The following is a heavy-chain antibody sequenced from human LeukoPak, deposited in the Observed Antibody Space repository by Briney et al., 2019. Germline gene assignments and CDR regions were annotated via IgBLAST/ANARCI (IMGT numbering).Heavy chain of an antibody. Sequence: KPSETLSLTCAVHGGSFSDYYWSWIRQPPGKGLEWIGEIFHRGGPNYNPSLKSRVTISVDTSENKFSLNLSSVAATDSAVYFCTGSSRSTRYYFDYWGQGILVTVSS. J-gene: IGHJ4*02. CDR3: TGSSRSTRYYFDY. D-gene: IGHD6-6*01. CDR2: IFHRGGP. CDR1: GGSFSDYY. V-gene: IGHV4-34*12.